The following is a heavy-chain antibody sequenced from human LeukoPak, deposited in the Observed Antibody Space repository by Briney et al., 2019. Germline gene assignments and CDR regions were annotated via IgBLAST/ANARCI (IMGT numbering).Heavy chain of an antibody. J-gene: IGHJ3*02. V-gene: IGHV1-69*05. D-gene: IGHD2-2*01. CDR2: IIPIFGTA. CDR1: GGTFSSYA. CDR3: ARGDIVVVPVPSAFDI. Sequence: ASVKVSCKASGGTFSSYAISWVRQAPGQGLEWMGGIIPIFGTANYAQKFQGRVTITTDESTSTAYMELSSLRSEDTAVYYCARGDIVVVPVPSAFDIWGQGTMVTVSS.